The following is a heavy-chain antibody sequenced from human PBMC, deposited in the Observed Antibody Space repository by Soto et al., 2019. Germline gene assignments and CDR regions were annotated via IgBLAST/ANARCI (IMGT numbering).Heavy chain of an antibody. J-gene: IGHJ4*01. V-gene: IGHV4-59*01. CDR1: GGSISTYY. CDR2: TYYSGST. CDR3: ARNLDGYNPYIFDY. D-gene: IGHD5-12*01. Sequence: SETLSLTCTVSGGSISTYYWNWIRQPPGRELEWVGYTYYSGSTNYNPSLRSRVTISVDTSKNQFSLRLRSVTAADTAVYYCARNLDGYNPYIFDYWGHGTLVTVSS.